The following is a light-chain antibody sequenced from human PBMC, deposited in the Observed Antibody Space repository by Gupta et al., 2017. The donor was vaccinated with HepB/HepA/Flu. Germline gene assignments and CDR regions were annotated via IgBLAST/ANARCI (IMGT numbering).Light chain of an antibody. CDR1: SSNIGSNT. CDR2: SID. CDR3: ATWDDSLSGVV. V-gene: IGLV1-44*01. Sequence: IPFSSSSSNIGSNTVTWYQQLPGTAPKLLIYSIDQRPSGVPDRFSGSKSGTSASLDISGLQSEDEADYYCATWDDSLSGVVFGGGTKLTVL. J-gene: IGLJ3*02.